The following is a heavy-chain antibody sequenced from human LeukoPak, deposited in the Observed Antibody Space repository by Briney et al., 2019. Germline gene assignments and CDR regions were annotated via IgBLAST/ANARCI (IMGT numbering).Heavy chain of an antibody. D-gene: IGHD1-14*01. CDR2: ISGSGGTT. J-gene: IGHJ6*02. Sequence: PGGSLRLSCAASGFTFNNYAMNWVRQAPGKGLEWVSVISGSGGTTYYADSVEGRFTISRDSSKNTLYLQMNSPRAEDTAVYYCAKVSGGGLYYDGMDVWGQGTTVTVSS. CDR3: AKVSGGGLYYDGMDV. CDR1: GFTFNNYA. V-gene: IGHV3-23*01.